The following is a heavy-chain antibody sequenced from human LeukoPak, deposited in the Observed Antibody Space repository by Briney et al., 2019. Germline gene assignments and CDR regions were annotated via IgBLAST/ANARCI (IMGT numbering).Heavy chain of an antibody. D-gene: IGHD3-3*01. CDR3: ARAHTMARVLEWLWDTWTLDD. Sequence: ASVKDSCKASVYTFTSYAMYWVRQAPGQGLEWVGGIIPIFGTANYAQKFQGRVTITTDESTSTAYMELSSLRSEDTAVYYCARAHTMARVLEWLWDTWTLDDWGQGTLVTVSS. J-gene: IGHJ4*02. CDR1: VYTFTSYA. CDR2: IIPIFGTA. V-gene: IGHV1-69*05.